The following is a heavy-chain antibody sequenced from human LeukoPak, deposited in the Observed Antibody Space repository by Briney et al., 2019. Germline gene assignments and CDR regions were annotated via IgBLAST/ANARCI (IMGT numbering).Heavy chain of an antibody. D-gene: IGHD3-10*01. Sequence: SETLSLTCTVSGGSISSYYWSWIRQPPGKGLEWIGRIYTSGSTNYNPSLKSRVTISVDTSKNQFSLKLSSVTAADTAVYYCARERYYGSGSYIYYYYYMDVWGKGTTVTISS. V-gene: IGHV4-4*08. CDR1: GGSISSYY. CDR2: IYTSGST. CDR3: ARERYYGSGSYIYYYYYMDV. J-gene: IGHJ6*03.